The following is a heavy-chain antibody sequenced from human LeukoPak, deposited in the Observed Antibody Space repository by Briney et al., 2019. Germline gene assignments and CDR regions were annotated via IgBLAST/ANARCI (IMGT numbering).Heavy chain of an antibody. CDR2: IKQDGSEK. CDR3: AREGSGSYPDY. V-gene: IGHV3-7*01. J-gene: IGHJ4*02. CDR1: GFTFSSYA. Sequence: GGSLRLSCAASGFTFSSYAMHWVRQAPGKGLEWVANIKQDGSEKYYVDSVKGRFTISRDNAKNSLYLQMNSLRAEDTAVYYCAREGSGSYPDYWGQGTLVTVSS. D-gene: IGHD1-26*01.